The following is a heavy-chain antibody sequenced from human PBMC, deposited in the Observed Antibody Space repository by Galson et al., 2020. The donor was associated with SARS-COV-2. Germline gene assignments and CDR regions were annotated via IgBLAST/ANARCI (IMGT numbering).Heavy chain of an antibody. CDR1: GFTFSSYG. D-gene: IGHD3-3*01. J-gene: IGHJ6*02. Sequence: SCAASGFTFSSYGMHWVRQAPGKGLEWVAVIWYDGSNKYYADSVKGRFTISRDNSKNTLYLQMNSLRAEDTAVYYCARDITGHLYYGMDVWGQGTTVTVSS. V-gene: IGHV3-33*01. CDR3: ARDITGHLYYGMDV. CDR2: IWYDGSNK.